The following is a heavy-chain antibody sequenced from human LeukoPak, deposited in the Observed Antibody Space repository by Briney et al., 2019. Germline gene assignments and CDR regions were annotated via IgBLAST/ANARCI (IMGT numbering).Heavy chain of an antibody. D-gene: IGHD3-22*01. J-gene: IGHJ4*02. CDR3: ANYYDTSGYSN. CDR2: IYYSGNT. V-gene: IGHV4-30-4*01. CDR1: GASISSGDYC. Sequence: SQTLSLTCTVSGASISSGDYCWSWIRQPPGKGLEWIGYIYYSGNTYYNPSLKSRVTISLDTSKNQFSLRLSSVTAADTAVYFCANYYDTSGYSNWGQGTLVTVSS.